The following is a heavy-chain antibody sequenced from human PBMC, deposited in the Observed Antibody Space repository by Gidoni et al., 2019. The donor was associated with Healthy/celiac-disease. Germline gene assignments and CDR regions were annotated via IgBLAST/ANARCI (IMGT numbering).Heavy chain of an antibody. Sequence: QVQLVQSGAAGKKPGASVMVSCMESGYTCPAYYMPWVRQAPGQGLEWMGIINTVGSNTNYAQQFQDRLIMTRDTSTNTVYMALSSLRSEDTAVYFCARGGFFDITTYYYFDSWGQGTLVTVSS. CDR2: INTVGSNT. CDR3: ARGGFFDITTYYYFDS. V-gene: IGHV1-46*01. CDR1: GYTCPAYY. J-gene: IGHJ4*02. D-gene: IGHD3-22*01.